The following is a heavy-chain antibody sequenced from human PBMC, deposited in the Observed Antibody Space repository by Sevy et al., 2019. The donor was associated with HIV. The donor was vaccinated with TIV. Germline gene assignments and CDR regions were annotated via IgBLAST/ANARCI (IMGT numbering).Heavy chain of an antibody. V-gene: IGHV4-4*07. CDR3: ARYNFWTGHYDYFDY. J-gene: IGHJ4*02. D-gene: IGHD3-3*01. Sequence: SETLSLTCPVSGGSISSHYWSWIRQPAGEGLEWIGRIDTSGGTNYNPSLKTRVTMSIDTSKNQFSLRLSSVTAADTAVYYCARYNFWTGHYDYFDYWGPGALVTVSS. CDR2: IDTSGGT. CDR1: GGSISSHY.